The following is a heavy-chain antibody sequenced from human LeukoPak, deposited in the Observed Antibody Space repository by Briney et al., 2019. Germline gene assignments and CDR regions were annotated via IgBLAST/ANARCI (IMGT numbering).Heavy chain of an antibody. CDR2: INPSGGST. J-gene: IGHJ3*02. CDR3: ARGDSSGYYDGEDAFDI. Sequence: ASVKVSCKASGYTFTSYGISWVRQAPGQGLEWMGIINPSGGSTSYAQKFQGRVTMTRDTSTSTVYMELSSLRSEDTAVYYCARGDSSGYYDGEDAFDIWGQGTMVTVSS. D-gene: IGHD3-22*01. CDR1: GYTFTSYG. V-gene: IGHV1-46*01.